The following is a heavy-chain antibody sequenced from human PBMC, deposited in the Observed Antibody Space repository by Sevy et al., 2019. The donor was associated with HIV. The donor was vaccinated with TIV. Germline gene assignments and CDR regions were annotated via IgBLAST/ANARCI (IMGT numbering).Heavy chain of an antibody. CDR1: GYTLTGLS. J-gene: IGHJ4*02. V-gene: IGHV1-24*01. D-gene: IGHD3-22*01. CDR2: FDPEDGET. Sequence: ASVKVSCKVSGYTLTGLSMHWVRQAPGKGLEWMGRFDPEDGETIYAQNFQGRVTLTEDTSRDTAYMELSSLRYEDTVVYYCATAREYYQDSSGYLDFWGQGTLVTVSS. CDR3: ATAREYYQDSSGYLDF.